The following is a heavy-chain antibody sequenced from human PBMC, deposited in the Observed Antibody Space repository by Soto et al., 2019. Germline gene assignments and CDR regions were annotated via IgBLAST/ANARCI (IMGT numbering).Heavy chain of an antibody. J-gene: IGHJ5*02. CDR2: IKPSGGAT. D-gene: IGHD3-22*01. CDR3: AREYPSTYYFDP. Sequence: GASVKVSCKASGYTFTNYYIHWVRQAPGQGLEWMGIIKPSGGATSYTQNFQGRVTMTRDTSTNTVYMELSSLRSEDTAVYYCAREYPSTYYFDPWGQGTLVTVS. CDR1: GYTFTNYY. V-gene: IGHV1-46*01.